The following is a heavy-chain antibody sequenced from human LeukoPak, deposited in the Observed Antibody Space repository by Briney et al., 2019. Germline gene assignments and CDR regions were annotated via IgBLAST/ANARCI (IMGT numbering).Heavy chain of an antibody. V-gene: IGHV3-48*03. J-gene: IGHJ6*02. D-gene: IGHD1-14*01. CDR1: GFTFSSYE. CDR3: ARDIMRAYYYGMDV. Sequence: GGSLRLSCAASGFTFSSYEMNWVRQAPGKGLEWVSYISSSGSTIYYADSVKGRFTTSRDNAKNSLYLQMNSLRAEDTAVYYCARDIMRAYYYGMDVWAKGPRSPSP. CDR2: ISSSGSTI.